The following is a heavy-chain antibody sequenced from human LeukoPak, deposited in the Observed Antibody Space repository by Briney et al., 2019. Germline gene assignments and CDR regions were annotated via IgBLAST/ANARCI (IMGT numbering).Heavy chain of an antibody. CDR1: GGSISSGDYY. V-gene: IGHV4-30-4*01. CDR3: AAYYGSGSYYTDAFDI. Sequence: PSETLSLTCTVSGGSISSGDYYWSWIRQPPGKGLEWIGYIYYSGSTYYNPSLKSRVTISVDTSKNQFSLKLSSVTAADTAVYYCAAYYGSGSYYTDAFDIWGQGTMVTVSS. CDR2: IYYSGST. D-gene: IGHD3-10*01. J-gene: IGHJ3*02.